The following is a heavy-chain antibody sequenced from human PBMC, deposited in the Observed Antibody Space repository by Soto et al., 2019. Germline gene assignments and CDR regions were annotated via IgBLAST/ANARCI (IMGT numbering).Heavy chain of an antibody. D-gene: IGHD3-22*01. V-gene: IGHV5-51*01. CDR2: IYPGDSDT. CDR1: GYSFTSYW. Sequence: GESLKISCKGSGYSFTSYWIGWVRQMPGKGLEWMGIIYPGDSDTRYSPSFQGQVTISADKSISTAYLQWSSLKASDTAMFYCPTHHPSPYYDSSGYPPYGMDVWGQGTTVTVSS. CDR3: PTHHPSPYYDSSGYPPYGMDV. J-gene: IGHJ6*02.